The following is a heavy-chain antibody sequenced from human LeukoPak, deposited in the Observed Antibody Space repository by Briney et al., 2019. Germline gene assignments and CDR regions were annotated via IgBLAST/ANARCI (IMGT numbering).Heavy chain of an antibody. D-gene: IGHD3-3*01. V-gene: IGHV3-21*01. J-gene: IGHJ4*02. CDR2: ISSSSSYI. Sequence: GGSLRLSCAASGFTFSSYSMNWVRQAPGKGLEWVSSISSSSSYIYYADSVKGRFTISRDNAKNSLYLQMNSLRAEDTAVYYCARELTLGVPLGYWGQGTLVTVSS. CDR1: GFTFSSYS. CDR3: ARELTLGVPLGY.